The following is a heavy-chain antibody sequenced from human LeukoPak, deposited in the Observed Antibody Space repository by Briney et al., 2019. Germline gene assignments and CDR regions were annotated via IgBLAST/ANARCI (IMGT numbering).Heavy chain of an antibody. CDR2: INHSGST. J-gene: IGHJ3*02. CDR3: ARLRVTMILQDDI. Sequence: SETLSLTCAVYGGSFSGYYCSWIRQSPGKGREWIGEINHSGSTNYNPSLKSRVTILVDTSKSQFSLKLSSVTAADTAVYYCARLRVTMILQDDIWGQGTMVTVSS. CDR1: GGSFSGYY. V-gene: IGHV4-34*01. D-gene: IGHD3-22*01.